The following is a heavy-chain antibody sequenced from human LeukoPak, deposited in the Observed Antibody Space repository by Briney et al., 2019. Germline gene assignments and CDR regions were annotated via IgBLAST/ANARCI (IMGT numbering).Heavy chain of an antibody. D-gene: IGHD3-3*01. CDR2: IISKAYGGTT. CDR1: GFPFADYA. J-gene: IGHJ4*02. Sequence: GGSLRLSCTASGFPFADYAMSWFRPAPGKGLEWVGFIISKAYGGTTEYAASVKGRFTISRDDSKSIAYLQMNSLKTEDTAVYYCTPYYDFWSGYYTHDYWGQGTLVTVSS. CDR3: TPYYDFWSGYYTHDY. V-gene: IGHV3-49*03.